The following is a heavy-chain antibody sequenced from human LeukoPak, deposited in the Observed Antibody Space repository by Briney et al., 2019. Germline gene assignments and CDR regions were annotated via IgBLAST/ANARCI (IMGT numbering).Heavy chain of an antibody. CDR1: GFTFSSYA. J-gene: IGHJ4*02. CDR3: ARPHNGYTYYFDY. CDR2: ISYDGSNK. D-gene: IGHD3-16*01. Sequence: GGSLRLSCAASGFTFSSYAMHWVRQAPGKGLEWVAVISYDGSNKYYADSVKGRFTISRDNSKNTLYLQMNSLRAEDTAVYYCARPHNGYTYYFDYWGQGTLVTVSS. V-gene: IGHV3-30-3*01.